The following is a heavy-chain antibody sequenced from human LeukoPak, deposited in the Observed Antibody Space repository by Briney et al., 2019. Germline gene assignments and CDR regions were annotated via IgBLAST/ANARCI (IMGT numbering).Heavy chain of an antibody. V-gene: IGHV3-53*01. CDR2: IYSGGST. CDR1: GFTVSSNY. J-gene: IGHJ4*02. D-gene: IGHD2-2*01. CDR3: ARDYCSSTSCYFDY. Sequence: PGGSLRLSCAASGFTVSSNYMSWVRQAPGKGLEWVSVIYSGGSTYYADSVKGRFTISRDNSKNTLYLQMNSLRAEDTAVYYCARDYCSSTSCYFDYWGQGTLVTVSS.